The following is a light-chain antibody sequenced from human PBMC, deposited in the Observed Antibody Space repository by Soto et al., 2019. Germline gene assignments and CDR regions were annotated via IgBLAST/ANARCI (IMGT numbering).Light chain of an antibody. CDR3: QQYGSSLRT. CDR2: GAY. CDR1: QSISSTY. Sequence: EIVLTQSPATLSLSPGERATLSCRASQSISSTYLTWYHQRPGQAPRLLIYGAYSRATGIQDRFSGSGSGTDFTLTIRRLEPEDFAVYYCQQYGSSLRTFGGGTKVDIK. V-gene: IGKV3-20*01. J-gene: IGKJ4*01.